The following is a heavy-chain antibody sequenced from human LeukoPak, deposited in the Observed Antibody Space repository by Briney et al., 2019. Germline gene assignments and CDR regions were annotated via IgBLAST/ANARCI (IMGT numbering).Heavy chain of an antibody. D-gene: IGHD3-10*01. J-gene: IGHJ4*02. CDR1: GFTFNNYA. CDR2: ISGTISYV. Sequence: PGGSLRLSCAASGFTFNNYAMNWVRQAPGKGLEWVSAISGTISYVHYADSVKGRFTISRDNAKSSLYLQMNNLRAEDTAVYYCARDQGTMVRGVPADYWGQGTLVTVSS. V-gene: IGHV3-21*06. CDR3: ARDQGTMVRGVPADY.